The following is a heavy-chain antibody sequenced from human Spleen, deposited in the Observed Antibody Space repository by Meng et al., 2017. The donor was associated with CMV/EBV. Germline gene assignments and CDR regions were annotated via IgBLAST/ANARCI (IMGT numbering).Heavy chain of an antibody. CDR2: ISSSSSYI. V-gene: IGHV3-21*01. CDR3: ARDMSGGFLEWLFDY. D-gene: IGHD3-3*01. Sequence: GESLKISCAASGFTFSSYSMNWVRQAPGKGLEWVSSISSSSSYIYYADSVKGRFTISRDNAKNSLYLQMNSLRAEDTAVYYCARDMSGGFLEWLFDYWGQGTLVTAPQ. J-gene: IGHJ4*02. CDR1: GFTFSSYS.